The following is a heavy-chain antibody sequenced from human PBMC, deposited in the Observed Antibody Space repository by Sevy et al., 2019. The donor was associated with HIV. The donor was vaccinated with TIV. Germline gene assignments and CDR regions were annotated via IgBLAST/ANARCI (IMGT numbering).Heavy chain of an antibody. D-gene: IGHD3-22*01. CDR2: LSGYGGST. CDR1: GFTFSSYA. J-gene: IGHJ3*01. CDR3: AKDRITMIGDAFDV. V-gene: IGHV3-23*01. Sequence: GGSLRLSCAASGFTFSSYAMSWVRQAPGKGLEWVSGLSGYGGSTYYADSVKGRFTFSRDNSKNTLYLQMNSLRAEDTAVYYCAKDRITMIGDAFDVWGQGTMVTVSS.